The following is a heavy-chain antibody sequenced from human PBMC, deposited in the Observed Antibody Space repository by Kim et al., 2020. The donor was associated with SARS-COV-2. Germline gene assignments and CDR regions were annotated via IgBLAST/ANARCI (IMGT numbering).Heavy chain of an antibody. CDR2: ISSSSSTI. CDR3: ARDGDDFWSGYYMISDYYYGMDV. J-gene: IGHJ6*02. CDR1: GFTFSSYS. Sequence: GGSLRLSCAASGFTFSSYSMNWVRQAPGKGLEWVSYISSSSSTIYYADSVKGRFTISRDNAKNSLYLQMNSLRDEDTAVYYCARDGDDFWSGYYMISDYYYGMDVWGQGTTVTVSS. V-gene: IGHV3-48*02. D-gene: IGHD3-3*01.